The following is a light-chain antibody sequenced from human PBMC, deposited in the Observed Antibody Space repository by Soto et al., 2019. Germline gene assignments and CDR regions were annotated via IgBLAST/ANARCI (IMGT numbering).Light chain of an antibody. CDR3: HQRSDWPRT. Sequence: EIVLTQSPATLSLSPGERATLSCRASQSVSSYLAWYQQKLGQAPRLLIYDASSRATGIPARFSGSGSGTDFTLTISSLEPEDFAVYYCHQRSDWPRTFGQGTRVEIK. CDR2: DAS. J-gene: IGKJ1*01. CDR1: QSVSSY. V-gene: IGKV3-11*01.